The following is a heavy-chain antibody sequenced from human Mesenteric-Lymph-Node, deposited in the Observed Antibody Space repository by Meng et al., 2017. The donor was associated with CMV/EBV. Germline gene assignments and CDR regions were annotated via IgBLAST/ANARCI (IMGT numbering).Heavy chain of an antibody. CDR1: GGSFIGYY. J-gene: IGHJ6*02. Sequence: SEPLSLTFAVYGGSFIGYYWSWIRQPPGKGLEWIGAINHSGSTNYNPSLKRRVTISVDTSKNQFSLKLSSVTAADTAVDVCAREWYYYDSSGYPYYYYGMDVWGQGTTVTVSS. V-gene: IGHV4-34*01. D-gene: IGHD3-22*01. CDR3: AREWYYYDSSGYPYYYYGMDV. CDR2: INHSGST.